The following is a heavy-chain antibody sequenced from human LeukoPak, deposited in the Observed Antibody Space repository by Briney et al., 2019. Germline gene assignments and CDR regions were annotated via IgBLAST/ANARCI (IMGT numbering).Heavy chain of an antibody. V-gene: IGHV3-23*01. Sequence: PGGSLRLSCAASGFTFSSYSMNWVRQAPGKGLEWVSTISGHGDTTYDADSVKGRFTISRDNSKNTMFLQMSSLRAEDTAIYYCAKAIDSRGYWYERGADYWGQGTLVTVSS. CDR3: AKAIDSRGYWYERGADY. CDR2: ISGHGDTT. D-gene: IGHD3-22*01. CDR1: GFTFSSYS. J-gene: IGHJ4*02.